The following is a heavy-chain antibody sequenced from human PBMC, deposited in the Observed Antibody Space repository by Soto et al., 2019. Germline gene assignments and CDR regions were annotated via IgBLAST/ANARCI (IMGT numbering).Heavy chain of an antibody. CDR3: ITRPY. V-gene: IGHV3-15*01. Sequence: GSLRLSCAASGFTFSNAWMSWVRQAPGKGLEWVGRFKGKTDGGTTDYAAPVKGRFTISKDDSKNTLYLQMNSLKTEDTAVYYCITRPYWGQGTLVTVSS. CDR2: FKGKTDGGTT. J-gene: IGHJ4*02. CDR1: GFTFSNAW.